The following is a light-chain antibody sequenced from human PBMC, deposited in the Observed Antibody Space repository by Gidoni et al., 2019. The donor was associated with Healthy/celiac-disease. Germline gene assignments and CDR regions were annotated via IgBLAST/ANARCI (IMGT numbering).Light chain of an antibody. Sequence: DVVMTQTPLSLPVTLGQPASISCRSSQSLVYRDGNTYLNWFQQRPGQSPRRLIYKVSNRDSGVPDRFSGSGSGTDFTLKISRVEAEDVGVYYCIQGTHWPITFXQXTRLEIK. CDR2: KVS. J-gene: IGKJ5*01. CDR1: QSLVYRDGNTY. V-gene: IGKV2-30*01. CDR3: IQGTHWPIT.